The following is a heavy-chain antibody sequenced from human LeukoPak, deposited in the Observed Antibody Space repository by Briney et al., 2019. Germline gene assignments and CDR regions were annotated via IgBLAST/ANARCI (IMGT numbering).Heavy chain of an antibody. CDR3: AGGRSSVLGY. CDR2: IYYSGTT. D-gene: IGHD6-19*01. CDR1: GGSISSSTYY. J-gene: IGHJ4*02. V-gene: IGHV4-39*01. Sequence: SGTLSLTCTVSGGSISSSTYYWGWIRQPPGKGLEWIGSIYYSGTTYYNPSLKSRVTISVDTSKNQFPLKLSSVTAADTAVYYCAGGRSSVLGYWGQGTLVTVSS.